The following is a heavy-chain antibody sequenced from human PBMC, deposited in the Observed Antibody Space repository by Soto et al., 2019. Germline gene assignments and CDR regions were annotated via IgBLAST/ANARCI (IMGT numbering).Heavy chain of an antibody. CDR2: IYHSGST. V-gene: IGHV4-34*09. CDR3: ARGYYYDSSGYYHAFDI. CDR1: GGSFSVYY. J-gene: IGHJ3*02. D-gene: IGHD3-22*01. Sequence: PSETLSLTCAVNGGSFSVYYWSWIRQPPGRGLEWIGYIYHSGSTNYNPSLKSRVTISVDTSKNQFSLKLSSVTAADTAVYYCARGYYYDSSGYYHAFDIWGQGTMVTVSS.